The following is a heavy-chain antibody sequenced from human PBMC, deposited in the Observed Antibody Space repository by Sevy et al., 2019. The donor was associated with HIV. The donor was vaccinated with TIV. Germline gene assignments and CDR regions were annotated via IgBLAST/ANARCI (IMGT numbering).Heavy chain of an antibody. CDR3: AKLGSTTLTKTDAFDI. J-gene: IGHJ3*02. CDR2: IRYDGTTK. V-gene: IGHV3-30*02. Sequence: GGSLRLSCAASGFTFSSSGMHWVRQAPGKGLEWVTFIRYDGTTKYYADSVKGRFTISRDNSKSTLYLQMNSLRDEDTGVYFCAKLGSTTLTKTDAFDIWGQGTLVTVSS. CDR1: GFTFSSSG. D-gene: IGHD4-17*01.